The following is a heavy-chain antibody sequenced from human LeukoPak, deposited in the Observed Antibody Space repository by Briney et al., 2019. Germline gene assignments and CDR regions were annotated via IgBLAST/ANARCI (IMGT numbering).Heavy chain of an antibody. CDR1: GFTFSSYA. D-gene: IGHD6-19*01. CDR3: ASQSPRGTGWYGMGY. J-gene: IGHJ4*02. Sequence: PGKSLRLSCAASGFTFSSYAMHWVRQSPGKGLEWVAGIWYDGSNKYYADSVKGRFTISRDNSKNTLYLQMNGLRLEDSALYYCASQSPRGTGWYGMGYWGQGTLVTVSS. V-gene: IGHV3-30*01. CDR2: IWYDGSNK.